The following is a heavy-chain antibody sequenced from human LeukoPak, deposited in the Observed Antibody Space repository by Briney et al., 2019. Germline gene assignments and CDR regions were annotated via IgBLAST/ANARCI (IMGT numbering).Heavy chain of an antibody. CDR2: VYTSGST. Sequence: SETLSLTCTVSGGSISSYYWSWIRQPAGKGLEWIGRVYTSGSTNYNPSLKSRVTMSVDTSKNQFSLKLSSVTAADTAVYYCARGKAIAVAAHMDVWGKGTTVTVSS. D-gene: IGHD6-19*01. J-gene: IGHJ6*03. CDR3: ARGKAIAVAAHMDV. CDR1: GGSISSYY. V-gene: IGHV4-4*07.